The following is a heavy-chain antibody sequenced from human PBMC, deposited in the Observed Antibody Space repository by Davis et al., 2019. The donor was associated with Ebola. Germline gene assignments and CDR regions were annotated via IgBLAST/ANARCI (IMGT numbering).Heavy chain of an antibody. CDR1: GYTFTGYY. J-gene: IGHJ4*02. CDR2: INPNRGGT. Sequence: ASVKVSCKASGYTFTGYYMHWVRQAPGQGLEWMGWINPNRGGTNYAQKFQGRVTMTRDTSISTAYMELSRLRSDDTAVYYCARSYVITFGGVIRTVYFDYWGQGTLVTVSS. D-gene: IGHD3-16*02. V-gene: IGHV1-2*02. CDR3: ARSYVITFGGVIRTVYFDY.